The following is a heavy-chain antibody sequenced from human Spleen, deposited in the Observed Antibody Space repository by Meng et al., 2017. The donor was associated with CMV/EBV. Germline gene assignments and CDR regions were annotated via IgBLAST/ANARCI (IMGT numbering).Heavy chain of an antibody. CDR3: ARGWEGDGFDY. Sequence: SCAASGFTFSSYWMHWVRRAPGMGLEWVSRLNSDESSTSYADSVKGRFTISRDNAKNTLFLQMDSLRAEDTAVYYCARGWEGDGFDYWGQGSLVTVSS. CDR2: LNSDESST. D-gene: IGHD1-26*01. V-gene: IGHV3-74*01. J-gene: IGHJ4*02. CDR1: GFTFSSYW.